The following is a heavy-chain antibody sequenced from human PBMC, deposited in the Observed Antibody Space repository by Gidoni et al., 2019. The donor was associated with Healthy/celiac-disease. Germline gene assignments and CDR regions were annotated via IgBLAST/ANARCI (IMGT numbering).Heavy chain of an antibody. Sequence: EVQLVESGGGLVKPGGSLRLSCAASGFTFSNAWLSWVRQAPGKGLEWVGRIKSKTDGGTTDYAAPVKGRFTISRDDSKNTLYLQMNSLKTEDTAVYYCTTGIREDSSGYYYYYGMDVWGQGTTVTVSS. D-gene: IGHD3-22*01. CDR1: GFTFSNAW. CDR2: IKSKTDGGTT. J-gene: IGHJ6*02. V-gene: IGHV3-15*01. CDR3: TTGIREDSSGYYYYYGMDV.